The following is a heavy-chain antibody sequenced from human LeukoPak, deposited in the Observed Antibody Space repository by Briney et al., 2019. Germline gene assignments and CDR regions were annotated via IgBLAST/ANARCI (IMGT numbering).Heavy chain of an antibody. V-gene: IGHV3-30*02. D-gene: IGHD5-12*01. CDR2: IRYDGSNE. Sequence: GGSLRLSCAASGFIFSNYGIHWVRQAPGKGLEWVAFIRYDGSNEYYADSVKGRFTISTDNSRNMLYLQMNSLRAEDTAVYYCAKDAKSGLSYFDYWGQGNLVTVSS. CDR1: GFIFSNYG. J-gene: IGHJ4*02. CDR3: AKDAKSGLSYFDY.